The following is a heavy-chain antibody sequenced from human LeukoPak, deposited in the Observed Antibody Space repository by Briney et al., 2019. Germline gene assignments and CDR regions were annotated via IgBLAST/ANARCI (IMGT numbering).Heavy chain of an antibody. Sequence: SVKVSCNTSGYSFTSYDINWGRQAPGQGREWRGGIMPMFGKRNNAQKYQGRVTTTTDKANRTNYMEMSNLRAEATAVYYCAGGRTDIVVVPATLRNYYFDYWGQGTLVTVSS. V-gene: IGHV1-69*05. CDR2: IMPMFGKR. CDR1: GYSFTSYD. J-gene: IGHJ4*02. D-gene: IGHD2-2*01. CDR3: AGGRTDIVVVPATLRNYYFDY.